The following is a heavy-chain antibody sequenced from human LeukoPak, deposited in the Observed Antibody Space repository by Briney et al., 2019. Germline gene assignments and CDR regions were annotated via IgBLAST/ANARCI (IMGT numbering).Heavy chain of an antibody. D-gene: IGHD4-17*01. Sequence: GGSLRLSCATSGFSFTDYPMNWVRQAPGKGLEWISNIRTTAEGAKYAYCADSVKGRFTISRDNSKNTLYLQMNSLRAEDTAVYYCARDVRLYGDYEDAFDIWGQGTMVTVSS. CDR2: IRTTAEGAKYA. J-gene: IGHJ3*02. CDR3: ARDVRLYGDYEDAFDI. CDR1: GFSFTDYP. V-gene: IGHV3-21*05.